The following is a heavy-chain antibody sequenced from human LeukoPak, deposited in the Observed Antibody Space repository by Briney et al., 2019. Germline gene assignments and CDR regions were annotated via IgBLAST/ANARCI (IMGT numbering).Heavy chain of an antibody. J-gene: IGHJ5*02. CDR3: ARVLYGGASWFDP. V-gene: IGHV1-8*03. CDR2: MNPSSGNT. CDR1: GYTFTSYD. D-gene: IGHD1-26*01. Sequence: ASVKVSCKASGYTFTSYDINWVRQATGQGLEWMGWMNPSSGNTGYAQKFQGRVTITRNTSISTAYMELSSLRSEDTAVYYCARVLYGGASWFDPWGQGTLVTVSS.